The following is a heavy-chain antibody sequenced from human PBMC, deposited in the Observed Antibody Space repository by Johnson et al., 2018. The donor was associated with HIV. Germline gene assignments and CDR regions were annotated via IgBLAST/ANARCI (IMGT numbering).Heavy chain of an antibody. J-gene: IGHJ3*02. Sequence: QVQLVESGGGVVQPGRSLRLSCAASGFTFSSYAMHWVRQAPGKGLEWVAVISYDGSNKYYADSVKGRFTISRDNSKNTLYLQMNSLRAEDTAVYYCAREGYSSSSDAFDIWGQGTMVTVSS. CDR2: ISYDGSNK. CDR1: GFTFSSYA. V-gene: IGHV3-30-3*01. CDR3: AREGYSSSSDAFDI. D-gene: IGHD6-6*01.